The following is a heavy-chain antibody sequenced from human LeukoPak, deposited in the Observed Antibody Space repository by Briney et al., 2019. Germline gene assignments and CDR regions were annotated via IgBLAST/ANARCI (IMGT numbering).Heavy chain of an antibody. V-gene: IGHV1-46*01. CDR1: GYTFTNYY. J-gene: IGHJ4*02. Sequence: GASVKVSCKASGYTFTNYYIHWVRQAPGQGLEWMGIINPSGGSTNYAQKFQGRVTMTRDTSTSTVYMGLSSLRSDDTAVYYCAKLSYEGDYWGQGTLVTVSS. CDR3: AKLSYEGDY. D-gene: IGHD3-16*01. CDR2: INPSGGST.